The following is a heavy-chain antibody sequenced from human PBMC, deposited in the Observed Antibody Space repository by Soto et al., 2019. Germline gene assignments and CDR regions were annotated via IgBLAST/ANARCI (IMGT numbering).Heavy chain of an antibody. V-gene: IGHV4-59*12. Sequence: SETLSLTCTVSGGSISIYYWSWIRQPPGKGLEWIGYIYYSGSTNYNPSLESRVTISVDKSKNQFSLNLSSVTAADTAVYYCARDTRDGYYFEYWGQGILVTVSS. D-gene: IGHD1-26*01. CDR1: GGSISIYY. J-gene: IGHJ4*02. CDR3: ARDTRDGYYFEY. CDR2: IYYSGST.